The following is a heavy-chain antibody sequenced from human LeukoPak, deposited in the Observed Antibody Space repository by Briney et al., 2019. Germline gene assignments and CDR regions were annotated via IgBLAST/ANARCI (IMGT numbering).Heavy chain of an antibody. CDR2: ISSSSSYI. J-gene: IGHJ6*03. CDR1: GFTFSSYS. V-gene: IGHV3-21*01. CDR3: ARFPGLPGIAVAGTFYYYYYMDV. Sequence: AGGSLRLSCAASGFTFSSYSMNWVRQAPGKGLEWVSSISSSSSYIYYADSVKGRFTISRDNAKNSLYLQMNSLRAEDTAVYYCARFPGLPGIAVAGTFYYYYYMDVWGKGTTVTVSS. D-gene: IGHD6-19*01.